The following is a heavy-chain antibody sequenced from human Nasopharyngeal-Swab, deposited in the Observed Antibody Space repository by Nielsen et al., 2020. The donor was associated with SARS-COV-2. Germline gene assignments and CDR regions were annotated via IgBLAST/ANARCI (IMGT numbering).Heavy chain of an antibody. CDR2: IYYSGST. D-gene: IGHD6-13*01. J-gene: IGHJ4*02. Sequence: SCTVSGGSILLSSFPFLPPPSGKVLEWIGYIYYSGSTNYNPSLKSRVTISVDTSKNQLSLKLSSVTAADTAVYYFARGGRQLVRQGVFDYWGQGTLVTVSS. V-gene: IGHV4-59*01. CDR1: GGSILLSS. CDR3: ARGGRQLVRQGVFDY.